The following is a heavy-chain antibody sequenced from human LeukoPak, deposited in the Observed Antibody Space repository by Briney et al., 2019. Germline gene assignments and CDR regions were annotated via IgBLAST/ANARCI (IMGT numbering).Heavy chain of an antibody. V-gene: IGHV1-2*04. D-gene: IGHD2-2*01. CDR1: GYTFTGYY. CDR3: AREEIVVVPAAHEDYGMDV. J-gene: IGHJ6*04. Sequence: ASVKVSCKASGYTFTGYYIHWVRQAPGQGLEWMGWINPNSGGTNYAQKFQGWVTMTRDTSISTAYMELSRLRSDDTAVYYCAREEIVVVPAAHEDYGMDVWGKGTTVTVSS. CDR2: INPNSGGT.